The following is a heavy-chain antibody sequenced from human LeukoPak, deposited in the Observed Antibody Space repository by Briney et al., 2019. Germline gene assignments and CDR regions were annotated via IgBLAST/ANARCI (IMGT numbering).Heavy chain of an antibody. CDR1: GYTFTSYG. J-gene: IGHJ3*02. CDR3: ARDPVRPVSDAFDI. CDR2: ISAYNGNT. D-gene: IGHD6-25*01. V-gene: IGHV1-18*01. Sequence: ASVTVSCTASGYTFTSYGISWVRQAPGQGLEWMGWISAYNGNTNYAQKLQGRVTMTTDTSTSTAYMELRSLRSDDTAVYYCARDPVRPVSDAFDIWGQGTMVTVSS.